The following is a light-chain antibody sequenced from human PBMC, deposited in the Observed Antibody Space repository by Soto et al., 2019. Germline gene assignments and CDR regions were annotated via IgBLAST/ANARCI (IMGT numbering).Light chain of an antibody. CDR2: KGS. V-gene: IGKV3-11*01. J-gene: IGKJ3*01. Sequence: DIVLTQSPAFLSLSPGDRATLSCRATESISIYLAWFQQKHGQSPRLLIYKGSKRAPGVPARFSGSGSETDFSHTIDRLEPEDFGVYYCRHRNKWHTFGPGTKVDLK. CDR3: RHRNKWHT. CDR1: ESISIY.